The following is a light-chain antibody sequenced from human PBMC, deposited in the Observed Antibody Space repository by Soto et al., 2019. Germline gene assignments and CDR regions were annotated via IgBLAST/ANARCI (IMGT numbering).Light chain of an antibody. CDR3: SSYTSSSTYV. CDR1: SSDVGGYNY. CDR2: EVH. V-gene: IGLV2-14*01. Sequence: QSALTQPASVSGSPGQSITISCTGTSSDVGGYNYVSWYQQHPGKAPKLMIYEVHYRPSEVSNRFSGSKSGNTASLTISGLQAEDEADYYCSSYTSSSTYVSGTGTKLTVL. J-gene: IGLJ1*01.